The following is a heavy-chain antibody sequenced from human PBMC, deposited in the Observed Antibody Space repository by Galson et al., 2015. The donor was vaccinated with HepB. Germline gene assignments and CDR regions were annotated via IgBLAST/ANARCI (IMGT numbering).Heavy chain of an antibody. Sequence: TLSLTCAVSSGSISSSDRCSWVRQPPGKGLEWIGEIYYGAITHYNPSLKGRVSVSKDDSKKQLSLTLTSVTAADTAVYYCARNRGNNDFDSWGQGILVTVSS. CDR3: ARNRGNNDFDS. CDR2: IYYGAIT. V-gene: IGHV4-4*02. D-gene: IGHD4-23*01. CDR1: SGSISSSDR. J-gene: IGHJ4*02.